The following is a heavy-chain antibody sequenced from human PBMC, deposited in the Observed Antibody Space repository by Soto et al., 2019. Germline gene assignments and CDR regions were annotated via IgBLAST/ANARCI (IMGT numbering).Heavy chain of an antibody. D-gene: IGHD1-26*01. J-gene: IGHJ4*02. CDR2: ISGLGGSI. V-gene: IGHV3-23*01. CDR1: GFTFSSFS. CDR3: SKSNGDTWERYFFDF. Sequence: PGGSLRLSCAASGFTFSSFSLSWVRQAPGKGLEWVSGISGLGGSIYYADSVKGRFTISRDNSKNTLYLQMNSLRAEDTAVYYCSKSNGDTWERYFFDFWGQGTLVTVSS.